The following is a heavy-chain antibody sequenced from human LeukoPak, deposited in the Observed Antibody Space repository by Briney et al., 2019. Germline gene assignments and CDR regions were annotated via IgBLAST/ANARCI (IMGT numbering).Heavy chain of an antibody. CDR1: GGSVSTMNW. D-gene: IGHD2-2*01. CDR2: IFHTGST. Sequence: ASETLSLTCGVSGGSVSTMNWWSWVRQSPGEGLEWIGEIFHTGSTNYNPSLNSRVTISLDKSKNQFSLRLTSVTAADTAVYYCARSHYAEGGFPFAHYYFDSWGQGFLVTVSS. CDR3: ARSHYAEGGFPFAHYYFDS. J-gene: IGHJ4*02. V-gene: IGHV4-4*02.